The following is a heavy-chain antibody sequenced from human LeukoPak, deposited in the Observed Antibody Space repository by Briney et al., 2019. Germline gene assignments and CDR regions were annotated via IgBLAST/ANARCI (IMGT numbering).Heavy chain of an antibody. CDR1: GFTFSSYE. Sequence: GGSLRLSCAASGFTFSSYEMNWVRQAPGKGLEWVSYISSSGSTIYYADSVKGRFTISRDNAKNSLYLQMNSLRAEDTAVYYCARDLRDFWSGYYTGIDYWGQGTLVTVSS. V-gene: IGHV3-48*03. D-gene: IGHD3-3*01. CDR2: ISSSGSTI. CDR3: ARDLRDFWSGYYTGIDY. J-gene: IGHJ4*02.